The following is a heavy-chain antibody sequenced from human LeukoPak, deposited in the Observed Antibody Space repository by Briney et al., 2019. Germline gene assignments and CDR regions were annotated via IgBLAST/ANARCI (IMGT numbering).Heavy chain of an antibody. CDR1: DVSISDDY. D-gene: IGHD3/OR15-3a*01. CDR3: ARGRTGSYYYYGMDV. CDR2: IYYSGST. Sequence: KPSETLSLTCTVSDVSISDDYWTWLRQPPGKGLEWIGYIYYSGSTNYNPSLKSRVTISVDTSKNQFSLKLSSVTAADTAVYYCARGRTGSYYYYGMDVWGQGTTVTVSS. J-gene: IGHJ6*02. V-gene: IGHV4-59*01.